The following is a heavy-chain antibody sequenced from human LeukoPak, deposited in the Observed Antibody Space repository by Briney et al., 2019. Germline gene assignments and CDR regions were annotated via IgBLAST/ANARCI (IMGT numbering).Heavy chain of an antibody. CDR1: GFTVSSKY. J-gene: IGHJ6*03. Sequence: GWSLRLSCSASGFTVSSKYMSWVRQAPGKGLEWVSVIYSDGYTYYADSVKGRFTISRDNSKNTLYLQMNSLRAEDTAVYYCARGGPSTTVTTSYSFFYMDVWGGGTTVTVSS. V-gene: IGHV3-53*01. D-gene: IGHD4-17*01. CDR2: IYSDGYT. CDR3: ARGGPSTTVTTSYSFFYMDV.